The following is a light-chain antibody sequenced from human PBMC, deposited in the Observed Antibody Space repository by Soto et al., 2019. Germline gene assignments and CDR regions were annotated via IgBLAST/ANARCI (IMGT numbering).Light chain of an antibody. CDR1: QSVSSY. Sequence: EIVLTQSPATLSLSPGERTTLSCRAIQSVSSYLAWYQQKPDQAPRLLIYDASNRATGIPARFSGSGSGTDFTLTISSLEAEDLAVYYCQHRSSWPLTFCGGTKGEIK. J-gene: IGKJ4*01. V-gene: IGKV3-11*01. CDR2: DAS. CDR3: QHRSSWPLT.